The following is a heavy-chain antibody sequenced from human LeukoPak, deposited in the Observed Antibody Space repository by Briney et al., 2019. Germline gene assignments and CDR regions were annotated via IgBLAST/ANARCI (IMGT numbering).Heavy chain of an antibody. Sequence: GGSLRLSCATSGFTFDDYAMSWVRQAPGKGLEWVSAISGSGGRTYYADSVKGRFTISRDNSKNTLYLQMNSLRAEDTAVYYCAKEENYYDSSGYRHNAYWGQGTLVTVSS. J-gene: IGHJ4*02. CDR1: GFTFDDYA. V-gene: IGHV3-23*01. CDR3: AKEENYYDSSGYRHNAY. D-gene: IGHD3-22*01. CDR2: ISGSGGRT.